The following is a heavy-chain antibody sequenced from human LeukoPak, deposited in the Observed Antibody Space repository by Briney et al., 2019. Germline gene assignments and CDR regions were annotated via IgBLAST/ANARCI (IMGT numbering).Heavy chain of an antibody. Sequence: PGGSLRLSCAASGFTFSSYAMTWVRQAPGKGLEWVSAISASGGSTYYADSVKGRFTISRDNAKNSLYLQMNSLRVEDTAVYYCARETYYDIPDAFDIWGQGTMVTVSS. CDR2: ISASGGST. J-gene: IGHJ3*02. CDR1: GFTFSSYA. CDR3: ARETYYDIPDAFDI. D-gene: IGHD3-16*01. V-gene: IGHV3-23*01.